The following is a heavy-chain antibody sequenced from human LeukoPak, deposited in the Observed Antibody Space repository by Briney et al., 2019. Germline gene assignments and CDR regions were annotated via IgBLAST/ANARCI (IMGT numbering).Heavy chain of an antibody. CDR3: ARHEDGYCSSTSCYGN. V-gene: IGHV4-59*08. CDR2: IYYSGST. CDR1: GGSISSYY. Sequence: SSETLSLTCTVSGGSISSYYWSWIRQPPGKGLEWIGYIYYSGSTKYNPSLKSRVTISVDTSKNQFSLKLSSVTAADTAVYYCARHEDGYCSSTSCYGNWGQGTRVTVSS. D-gene: IGHD2-2*03. J-gene: IGHJ4*02.